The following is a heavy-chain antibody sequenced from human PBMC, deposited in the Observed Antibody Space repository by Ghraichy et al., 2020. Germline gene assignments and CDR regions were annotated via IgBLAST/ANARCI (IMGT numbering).Heavy chain of an antibody. CDR1: GFTFSSYS. Sequence: GGSLRLSCAASGFTFSSYSMNWVRQAPGKGLEWVSFMTTTSSTISYADSVKGRFTIYRDNAKNTLFLQMSSLRDDDTGVYYCARTTTYCGVECYSLFDYWGQGTLVTVSS. CDR2: MTTTSSTI. J-gene: IGHJ4*02. CDR3: ARTTTYCGVECYSLFDY. D-gene: IGHD2-21*01. V-gene: IGHV3-48*02.